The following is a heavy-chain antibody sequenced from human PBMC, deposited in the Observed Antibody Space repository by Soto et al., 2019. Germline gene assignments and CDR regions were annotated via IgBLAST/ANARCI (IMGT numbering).Heavy chain of an antibody. V-gene: IGHV4-59*08. Sequence: SETLSLTCTVSGGSISSYYWSWIRQPPGKGLEWIGYIYYGGTTSYNPSLMSRVTISLETSKSQISLRLSSVTAADTAIYYCARLGAHYQSLDPWGQGTLVTVSS. CDR2: IYYGGTT. D-gene: IGHD2-2*01. CDR1: GGSISSYY. J-gene: IGHJ5*02. CDR3: ARLGAHYQSLDP.